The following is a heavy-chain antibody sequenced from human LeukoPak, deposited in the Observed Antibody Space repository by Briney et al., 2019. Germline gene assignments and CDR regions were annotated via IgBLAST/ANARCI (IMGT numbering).Heavy chain of an antibody. J-gene: IGHJ4*02. D-gene: IGHD2-8*01. CDR2: VYSGGST. CDR3: ARAPQAVLIDPYG. CDR1: GFIVTNNY. Sequence: GGSLRLSCTASGFIVTNNYINWVRQAPGKGLEWVSLVYSGGSTYYADSVKGRFTISRDNSKNMVYLQMNSLRAEDTAMYYCARAPQAVLIDPYGWGQETLVTVSS. V-gene: IGHV3-66*01.